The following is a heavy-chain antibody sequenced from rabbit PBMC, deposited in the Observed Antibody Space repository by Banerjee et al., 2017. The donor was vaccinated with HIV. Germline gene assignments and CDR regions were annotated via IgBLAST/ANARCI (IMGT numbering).Heavy chain of an antibody. CDR3: ARDLAGVIGWNFNL. J-gene: IGHJ4*01. CDR2: IDPVFGTT. D-gene: IGHD4-1*01. V-gene: IGHV1S7*01. Sequence: GYIDPVFGTTYYANWVNGRFTISSHSAQNTLYLQLNSLTAADTASYFCARDLAGVIGWNFNLWGQGTLVTVS.